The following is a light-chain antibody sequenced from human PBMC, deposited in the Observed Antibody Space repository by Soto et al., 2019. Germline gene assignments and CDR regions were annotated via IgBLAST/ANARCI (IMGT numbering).Light chain of an antibody. V-gene: IGLV2-23*01. CDR3: CAYAGSSTLV. CDR1: SSDVGRYNL. Sequence: QSALTQPASVSGSPRQSITISCTGPSSDVGRYNLVSWYQQHPGKAPKLMIYEGSKRPSGVSNRFSGSKSGNTASLTISGLQAEDEGDYYCCAYAGSSTLVFGGGTKLTVL. CDR2: EGS. J-gene: IGLJ2*01.